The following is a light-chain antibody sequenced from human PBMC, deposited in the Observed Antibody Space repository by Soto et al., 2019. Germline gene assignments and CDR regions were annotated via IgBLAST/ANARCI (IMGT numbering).Light chain of an antibody. V-gene: IGKV1-9*01. CDR1: QGISTY. CDR2: GAS. J-gene: IGKJ4*01. CDR3: QQLNNYPLT. Sequence: DIQLTQSPSFLSASVGDRVTITCWASQGISTYLAWYHQKPGKAPKLLIYGASTLQSGVPSRFSGSGSGTDFTLTISSLQPEDFATYYCQQLNNYPLTFGGGTKVEIK.